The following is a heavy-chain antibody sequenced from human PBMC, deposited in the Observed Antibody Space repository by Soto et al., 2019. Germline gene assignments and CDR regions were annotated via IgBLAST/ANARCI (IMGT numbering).Heavy chain of an antibody. D-gene: IGHD5-18*01. CDR3: ARPWGHTAPFDY. CDR1: GGSISSSSYY. J-gene: IGHJ4*02. CDR2: IYYSGST. V-gene: IGHV4-39*01. Sequence: QLQLQESGPGLVKPSETLSLTCTVSGGSISSSSYYWGWIRQPPGKGLEWIGSIYYSGSTYYNPSLKSRVTISVDTSKNQFSLKLSSVTAADTAVYYCARPWGHTAPFDYWGQGTLVTVSS.